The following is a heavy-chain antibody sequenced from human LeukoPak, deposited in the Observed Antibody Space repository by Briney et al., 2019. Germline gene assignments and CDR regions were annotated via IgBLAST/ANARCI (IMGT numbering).Heavy chain of an antibody. CDR3: ARYVVYGSGKYYFDY. J-gene: IGHJ4*02. Sequence: SETLSLTCTVSGGSVSSTTYFCSWIRQPPGKGLEWIASINYSGSTYYNPSLKSRVTISVDTSENQFSLKLSSVTAADTAVYYCARYVVYGSGKYYFDYWGQGTLVTVSS. V-gene: IGHV4-39*01. CDR1: GGSVSSTTYF. CDR2: INYSGST. D-gene: IGHD3-10*01.